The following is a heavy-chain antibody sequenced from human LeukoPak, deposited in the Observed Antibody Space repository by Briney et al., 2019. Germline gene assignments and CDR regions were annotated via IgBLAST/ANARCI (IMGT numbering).Heavy chain of an antibody. CDR3: ARERRGDPPSLSGSYYNGWRYYFDY. Sequence: GASVKVSCKASGGTFSSYAISWVRQAPGQGLEWMGRIIPILGIANYAQKFQGRVTITADKSTSTAYMELSSLRSEDTAVYYCARERRGDPPSLSGSYYNGWRYYFDYWGQGTLVTVSS. D-gene: IGHD3-10*01. J-gene: IGHJ4*02. CDR1: GGTFSSYA. V-gene: IGHV1-69*04. CDR2: IIPILGIA.